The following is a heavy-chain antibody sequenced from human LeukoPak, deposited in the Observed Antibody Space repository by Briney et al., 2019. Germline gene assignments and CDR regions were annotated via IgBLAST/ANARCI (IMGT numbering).Heavy chain of an antibody. V-gene: IGHV1-2*02. J-gene: IGHJ4*02. CDR3: ARSWGYSGYGLSGTFDY. D-gene: IGHD5-12*01. Sequence: ASVKVSCKASGYTFTGYYMHWVRQAPGQGLEWMGWINPNSGGTNYAQKFQGRVTMTRDTSISTAYMELSRLRSDDTAVYYCARSWGYSGYGLSGTFDYWGQGTLVTVSS. CDR2: INPNSGGT. CDR1: GYTFTGYY.